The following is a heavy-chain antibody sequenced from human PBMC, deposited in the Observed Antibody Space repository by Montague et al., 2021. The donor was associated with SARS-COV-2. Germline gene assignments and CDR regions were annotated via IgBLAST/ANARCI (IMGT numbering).Heavy chain of an antibody. J-gene: IGHJ6*02. CDR1: GFTFSSYE. CDR3: ARLYYYYGMDV. V-gene: IGHV3-48*03. Sequence: SLRLSCAASGFTFSSYEMNWVRQAPGKGLEWVSYISSSGSTIYYADSVKGRFTISRDNAKNSLYLQMNSLRAEDTAVYYCARLYYYYGMDVWGQGTPVTVSS. CDR2: ISSSGSTI.